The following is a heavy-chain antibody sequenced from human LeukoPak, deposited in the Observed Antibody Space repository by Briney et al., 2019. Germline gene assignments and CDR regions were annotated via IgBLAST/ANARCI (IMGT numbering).Heavy chain of an antibody. CDR1: GFTFSSYA. V-gene: IGHV3-23*01. J-gene: IGHJ4*02. CDR2: ISATGGGT. D-gene: IGHD6-6*01. Sequence: PGGSLRLSCAASGFTFSSYAMSWVRQAPGKGLEGVSTISATGGGTVYADSVKGRFTISRDNSENMLLLQMNSLRADDTAVYYCAKDWATLPSRLSPFDSWGQGILVTVSS. CDR3: AKDWATLPSRLSPFDS.